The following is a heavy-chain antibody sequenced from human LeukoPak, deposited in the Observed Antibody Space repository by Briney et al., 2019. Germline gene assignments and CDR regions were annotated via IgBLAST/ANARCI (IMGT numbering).Heavy chain of an antibody. J-gene: IGHJ4*02. D-gene: IGHD5-18*01. CDR1: GDSITSYY. V-gene: IGHV4-59*08. CDR2: TYNSGNT. CDR3: ARPLFRGYIFGWGY. Sequence: SETLSLTCTVSGDSITSYYWSWLRQPPGKGLEWIGYTYNSGNTNYNPSLKSRVTISVDTSKNQISLRLSSVTAADTAVYYCARPLFRGYIFGWGYWGQGTLVTVSS.